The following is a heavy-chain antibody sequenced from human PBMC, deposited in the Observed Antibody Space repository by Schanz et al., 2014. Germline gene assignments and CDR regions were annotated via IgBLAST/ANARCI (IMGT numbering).Heavy chain of an antibody. CDR2: IKQDGSEK. J-gene: IGHJ4*02. D-gene: IGHD1-7*01. CDR3: AKGRMTATNSFDS. CDR1: GFTFSNYW. Sequence: EMQVVESGGGSVQPGGSLRVSCAASGFTFSNYWMSWVRQAPGKGREWVANIKQDGSEKFYVDSVKGRFTISRDNAKNALYLQMNSLRAEDTAVYYCAKGRMTATNSFDSWGQGTLVTVSS. V-gene: IGHV3-7*01.